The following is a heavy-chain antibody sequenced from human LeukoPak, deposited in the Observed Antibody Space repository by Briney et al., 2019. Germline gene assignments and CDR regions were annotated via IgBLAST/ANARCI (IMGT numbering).Heavy chain of an antibody. CDR2: IYYSGST. J-gene: IGHJ5*02. D-gene: IGHD3-10*01. V-gene: IGHV4-39*01. Sequence: SETLSLTCTVSGGSISSSSYYWGWIRQPPGKGLEWIGSIYYSGSTYYNPSLKSRVTISVDTSKNQFSLKLSSVTAADTAVYYCARTEFGELSGWFDPWGQGTLVTVSS. CDR3: ARTEFGELSGWFDP. CDR1: GGSISSSSYY.